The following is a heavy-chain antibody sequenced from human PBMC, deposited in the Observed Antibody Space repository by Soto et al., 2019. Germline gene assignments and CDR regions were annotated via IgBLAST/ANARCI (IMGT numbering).Heavy chain of an antibody. CDR3: ATAEGDY. V-gene: IGHV3-74*01. Sequence: PAGTLTLSCAASGCTFSSDGYYWIRQAPGTGLELVSLVNSDCSSRTYSDPSQDRFTVSRENTKNTQYLQMNSLRAEDTAADYYATAEGDYWGPGTLVTVSS. CDR2: VNSDCSSR. J-gene: IGHJ4*02. CDR1: GCTFSSDG.